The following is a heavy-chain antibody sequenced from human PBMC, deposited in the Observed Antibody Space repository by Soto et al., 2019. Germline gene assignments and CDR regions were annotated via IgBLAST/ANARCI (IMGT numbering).Heavy chain of an antibody. CDR1: GFTFSSYG. D-gene: IGHD6-19*01. V-gene: IGHV3-33*01. Sequence: QVQLVESGGGVVQPGRSLRLSCAASGFTFSSYGMHWVRQAPGTGLEWVAVIWYDGSNKYYADSVKGRFTISRDNSKNTLYLQMNSLRAEDTAVYYCARDQYSSGWYRSSSAFDICGQGTMVTVSS. CDR3: ARDQYSSGWYRSSSAFDI. CDR2: IWYDGSNK. J-gene: IGHJ3*02.